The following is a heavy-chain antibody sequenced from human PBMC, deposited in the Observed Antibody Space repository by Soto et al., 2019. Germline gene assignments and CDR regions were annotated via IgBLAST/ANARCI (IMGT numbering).Heavy chain of an antibody. CDR3: ARGRGSSWYSPFDY. CDR2: INYSGST. D-gene: IGHD6-13*01. V-gene: IGHV4-34*01. Sequence: SETLSLTCAVYGGSFSGYYWSWIRQPPGKGLEWIGEINYSGSTNYNPSLKSRVTISVDTSKNQFSLKLSSVTAADTAVYYCARGRGSSWYSPFDYWGQGTLVTVSS. CDR1: GGSFSGYY. J-gene: IGHJ4*02.